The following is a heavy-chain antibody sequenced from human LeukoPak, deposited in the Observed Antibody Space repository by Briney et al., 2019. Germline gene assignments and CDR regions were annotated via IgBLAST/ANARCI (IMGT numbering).Heavy chain of an antibody. CDR1: GYSISSGYY. CDR3: ARSQYSYGPPQNCFDY. CDR2: IYHSGST. V-gene: IGHV4-38-2*02. D-gene: IGHD5-18*01. Sequence: PSETLSLTCTVSGYSISSGYYWGWIRQPPGKGLEWIGSIYHSGSTYYNPSLKSRVTISVDTSKNQFSLKLSSVTAADTAVYYCARSQYSYGPPQNCFDYWGQGTLVTVSS. J-gene: IGHJ4*02.